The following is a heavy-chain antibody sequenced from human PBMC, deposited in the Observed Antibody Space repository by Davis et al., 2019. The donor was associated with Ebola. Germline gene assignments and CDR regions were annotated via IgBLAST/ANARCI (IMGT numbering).Heavy chain of an antibody. CDR1: GGSISSYY. CDR3: ARAGGSYYGAFDY. Sequence: MPSETLSLTRTVSGGSISSYYWSWIRQPPGKGLEWIGYIYYSGSTNYIPSLKSRVTISVDTSKNQFSLKLSSVTAADTAVYYCARAGGSYYGAFDYWGQGTLVTVSS. CDR2: IYYSGST. D-gene: IGHD1-26*01. J-gene: IGHJ4*02. V-gene: IGHV4-59*01.